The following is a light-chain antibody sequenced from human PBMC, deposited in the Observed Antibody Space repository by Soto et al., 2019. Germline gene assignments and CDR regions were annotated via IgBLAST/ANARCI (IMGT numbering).Light chain of an antibody. CDR1: SSNIGSNT. CDR2: SNN. J-gene: IGLJ1*01. Sequence: QSALTQPPSASGTPGQRVTISCSGSSSNIGSNTVNWYQQFPGTAPKLLIYSNNQRPSGVPDRFSGSKSGTSASLAISGLQSEDEADYYCAAWDDSLNGPLYVFGTGTKVTVL. CDR3: AAWDDSLNGPLYV. V-gene: IGLV1-44*01.